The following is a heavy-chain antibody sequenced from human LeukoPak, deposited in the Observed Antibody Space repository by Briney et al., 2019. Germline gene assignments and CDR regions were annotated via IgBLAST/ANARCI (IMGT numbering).Heavy chain of an antibody. CDR2: MNPNSGNT. Sequence: GASVKVSCKASGYTFTSYDINWVRQATGQGLEWMGWMNPNSGNTGYAQKFQGRVTMTRNTSISTAYMELSSLRSEDTAVYYCARDCSGGSCYSGRYYYYYGMDVWGQGTTVTVSS. J-gene: IGHJ6*02. CDR1: GYTFTSYD. CDR3: ARDCSGGSCYSGRYYYYYGMDV. V-gene: IGHV1-8*01. D-gene: IGHD2-15*01.